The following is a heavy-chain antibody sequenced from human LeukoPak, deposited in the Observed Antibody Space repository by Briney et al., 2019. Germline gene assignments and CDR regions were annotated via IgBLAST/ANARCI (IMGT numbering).Heavy chain of an antibody. V-gene: IGHV3-20*04. CDR1: GFTFDDYG. CDR2: INWNGGST. CDR3: ARGKTGSYYSRSYYMDV. Sequence: GGSLRLSCAASGFTFDDYGMSCVRQAPGKGLEWVSGINWNGGSTGYADSVKGRFTIPRDNAKNSLYLQMNSLRDEDTAVYYCARGKTGSYYSRSYYMDVWGKGTTVTISS. D-gene: IGHD3-10*01. J-gene: IGHJ6*03.